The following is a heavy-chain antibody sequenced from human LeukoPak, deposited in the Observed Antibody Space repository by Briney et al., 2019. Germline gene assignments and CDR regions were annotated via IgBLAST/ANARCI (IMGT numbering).Heavy chain of an antibody. Sequence: GGSLRLSCAASGFNFRSYWMHWVRQAPGKGLVWVSRINSDGTGTYADSVKGRFTISRDNANNTLYLQMNSLRSDDTAVYYCAKEARGGYSYGYLGYWGQGTLVTVSS. CDR2: INSDGTGT. CDR1: GFNFRSYW. D-gene: IGHD5-18*01. CDR3: AKEARGGYSYGYLGY. V-gene: IGHV3-74*01. J-gene: IGHJ4*02.